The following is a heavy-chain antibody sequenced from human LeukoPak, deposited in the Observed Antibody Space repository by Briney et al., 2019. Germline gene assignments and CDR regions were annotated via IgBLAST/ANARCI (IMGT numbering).Heavy chain of an antibody. V-gene: IGHV3-21*01. D-gene: IGHD2-2*01. J-gene: IGHJ4*02. CDR3: ARSYCTTTTCYRIQFDY. Sequence: GGSLRLSCAASGFTFSIYTMNWVRQTPGKGLEWVSSINYNSSSIYYADSLKGRFTISRDNAKNSLYLQLNSLRAEDTALYFCARSYCTTTTCYRIQFDYWGQGTLVTVSS. CDR2: INYNSSSI. CDR1: GFTFSIYT.